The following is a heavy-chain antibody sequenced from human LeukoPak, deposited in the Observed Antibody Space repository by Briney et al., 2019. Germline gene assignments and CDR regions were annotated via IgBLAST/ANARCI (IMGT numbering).Heavy chain of an antibody. D-gene: IGHD3-3*01. CDR2: INKDGSEK. Sequence: GRSLRISCAPATFTFTRYWMSWVLQAPGKGLSCTPTINKDGSEKYYVDSVKGRFTISRDNAKNSLYLQMNSLRAEDTAVYYCARDRTGNNDFWSGYTTFFDYWGQGTLVTVSS. V-gene: IGHV3-7*01. CDR1: TFTFTRYW. CDR3: ARDRTGNNDFWSGYTTFFDY. J-gene: IGHJ4*02.